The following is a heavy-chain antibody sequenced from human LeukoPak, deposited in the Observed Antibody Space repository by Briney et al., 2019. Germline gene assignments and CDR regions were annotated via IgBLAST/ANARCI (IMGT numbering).Heavy chain of an antibody. CDR2: INHSGST. CDR1: GGSFSGYY. CDR3: ASLGGKMVRGVYYYYGMDV. D-gene: IGHD3-10*01. V-gene: IGHV4-34*01. Sequence: SETLSLTCAVYGGSFSGYYWSWIRQPPGKGLEWIGEINHSGSTNYNPSLKSRVTMSVDTSKNQFSLKLSSVTAADTAVYYCASLGGKMVRGVYYYYGMDVWGQGTTVTVSS. J-gene: IGHJ6*02.